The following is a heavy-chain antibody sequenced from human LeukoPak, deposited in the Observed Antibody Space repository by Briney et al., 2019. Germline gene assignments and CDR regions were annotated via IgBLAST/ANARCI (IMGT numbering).Heavy chain of an antibody. V-gene: IGHV1-2*02. CDR2: INPNSGGT. Sequence: ASVKVSCKASGYTFTGYYMHWVRQAPGQGLEWMGWINPNSGGTNYAQKFQGRVTMTRDTSISTAYMELSRLRSDDTAVYYWPPSGYSSSWYRSYYYYGMDVWGQGTTVTVSS. D-gene: IGHD6-13*01. CDR1: GYTFTGYY. CDR3: PPSGYSSSWYRSYYYYGMDV. J-gene: IGHJ6*02.